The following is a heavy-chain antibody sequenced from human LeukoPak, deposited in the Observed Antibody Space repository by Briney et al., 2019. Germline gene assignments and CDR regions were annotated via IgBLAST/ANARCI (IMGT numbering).Heavy chain of an antibody. D-gene: IGHD1-26*01. V-gene: IGHV3-30*18. CDR1: GFSVGATD. CDR2: LKHDDEI. J-gene: IGHJ4*02. CDR3: TKIGPVSGTIDY. Sequence: GGSLRLSCVASGFSVGATDMYWVRRAPGKRLEWVAVLKHDDEIHYMDSVRGRFTISRDNSKNTLLLDMDGLRPEDTATYYCTKIGPVSGTIDYWGQGTLVTVSS.